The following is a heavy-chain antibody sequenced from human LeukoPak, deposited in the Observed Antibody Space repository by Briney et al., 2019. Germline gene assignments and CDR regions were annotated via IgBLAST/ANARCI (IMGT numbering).Heavy chain of an antibody. CDR3: ATYSWEYDAFDV. D-gene: IGHD1-26*01. V-gene: IGHV1-2*02. CDR1: GYTSYY. J-gene: IGHJ3*01. CDR2: INPNSGGT. Sequence: ATVTVSCTASGYTSYYIHWVRQAPGQGLEWMGWINPNSGGTNYAQKFQGRVTMTRDKSISTVYMDLSRLRSDDTAMYYCATYSWEYDAFDVWGQGTMVTVSS.